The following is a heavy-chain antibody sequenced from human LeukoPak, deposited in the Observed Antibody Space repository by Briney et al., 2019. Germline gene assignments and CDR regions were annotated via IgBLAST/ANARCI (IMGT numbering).Heavy chain of an antibody. V-gene: IGHV4-31*03. D-gene: IGHD3-22*01. CDR3: AGGNDDSILHH. CDR1: GDSVTSGNYY. J-gene: IGHJ1*01. CDR2: IHHSGTI. Sequence: PSETLSLTCSVSGDSVTSGNYYWSWIRQHPEKGPECIGHIHHSGTIYYNPSLLSRATISVDASKNQFSLRLSSVTAADTALYYCAGGNDDSILHHWGQGTLVTVSS.